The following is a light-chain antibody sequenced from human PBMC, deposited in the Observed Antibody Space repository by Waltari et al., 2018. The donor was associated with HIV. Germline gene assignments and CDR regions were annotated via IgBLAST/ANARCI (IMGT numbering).Light chain of an antibody. Sequence: EIVLTQSPATLSLSPGERATLSCRASQSVYSYFAWYQQKPGQAPRLLIYDVSNRATGIPARFSGSGSGTDFTLTISSLEPEDFAVYYCQQRSNWPLTFGGGTKVEIK. V-gene: IGKV3-11*01. CDR3: QQRSNWPLT. J-gene: IGKJ4*01. CDR2: DVS. CDR1: QSVYSY.